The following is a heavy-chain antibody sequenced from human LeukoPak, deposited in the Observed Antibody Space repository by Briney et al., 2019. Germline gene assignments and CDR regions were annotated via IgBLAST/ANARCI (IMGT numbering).Heavy chain of an antibody. Sequence: GASVKVSCKASGYTFTSYGISWVRQAPGQGLEWMGWISAYNGNTNYAQKLQGRVTMTTDTSTSTAYMELRSLRSDDTAVYYCARDPALDTVTTFAPDYYHYGMDVWGQGTTVTVSS. CDR3: ARDPALDTVTTFAPDYYHYGMDV. D-gene: IGHD4-17*01. J-gene: IGHJ6*02. CDR1: GYTFTSYG. CDR2: ISAYNGNT. V-gene: IGHV1-18*01.